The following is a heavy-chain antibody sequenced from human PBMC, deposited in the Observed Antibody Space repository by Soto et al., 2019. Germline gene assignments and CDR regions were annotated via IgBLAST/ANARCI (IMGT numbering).Heavy chain of an antibody. CDR1: GFTFSSYW. CDR3: ARDNDYFDGSGYYRTFDY. D-gene: IGHD3-22*01. V-gene: IGHV3-7*01. Sequence: VQLVESGGGLVQPGGSLRLSCAASGFTFSSYWMSWVRQAPGKGLEWVANIKQDGGEKDYVDSVKGRFTISRDNAKSSLYLQMNSLRAEDTAVYYCARDNDYFDGSGYYRTFDYWGQGTLVTVSS. CDR2: IKQDGGEK. J-gene: IGHJ4*02.